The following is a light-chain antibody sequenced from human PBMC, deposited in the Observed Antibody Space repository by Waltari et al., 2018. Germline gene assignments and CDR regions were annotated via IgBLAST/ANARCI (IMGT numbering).Light chain of an antibody. CDR2: DAS. V-gene: IGKV3-15*01. J-gene: IGKJ2*01. Sequence: EIVMTQSPATLSVSPGDRATLSCRASQSVSSHIAWYQQKPGQAPRLLNYDASTRGTGVPARFSGSGSGTDFTLTISSLQSGDFAVYYCQQYNTWPPYTFGQGTKLESK. CDR1: QSVSSH. CDR3: QQYNTWPPYT.